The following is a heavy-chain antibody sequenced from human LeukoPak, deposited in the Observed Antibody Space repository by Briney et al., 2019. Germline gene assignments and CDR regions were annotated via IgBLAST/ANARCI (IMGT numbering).Heavy chain of an antibody. J-gene: IGHJ4*02. Sequence: PSETLSLTCTVSGGSISSYYWNWIRQPPGKGLEWIEYIYDSGSTNYNPSPKSRVTISVDTSKNQVSLNLSSVTAADTAVYYCARSDSRSDYDYWGQGILVTVSS. CDR3: ARSDSRSDYDY. CDR2: IYDSGST. CDR1: GGSISSYY. D-gene: IGHD3-16*02. V-gene: IGHV4-59*01.